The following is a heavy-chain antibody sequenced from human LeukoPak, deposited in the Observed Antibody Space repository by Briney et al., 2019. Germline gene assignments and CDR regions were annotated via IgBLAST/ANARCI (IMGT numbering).Heavy chain of an antibody. J-gene: IGHJ1*01. CDR3: ARALGDYVWGSYRTAEYFQH. V-gene: IGHV3-21*01. D-gene: IGHD3-16*02. Sequence: PGRSLRLSCAASGFTFSSYSMNWVRQAPGKGLEWVSSISSSSSYIYYADSVKGRFTISRDNAKNSLYLQMNSLRAEDTAVYYCARALGDYVWGSYRTAEYFQHWGQGTLVTVSS. CDR2: ISSSSSYI. CDR1: GFTFSSYS.